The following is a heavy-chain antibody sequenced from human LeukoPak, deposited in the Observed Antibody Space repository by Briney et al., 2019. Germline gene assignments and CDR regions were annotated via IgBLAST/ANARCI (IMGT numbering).Heavy chain of an antibody. CDR2: ISGTGGST. Sequence: GGSLRLSCAASGFTFSTYAMTWVRQAPGKGLEWVSLISGTGGSTYYADSVKGRFTISRDNSKNTLYLQMNSLRAEDTAVYYCARGSHYYDSSGYYPWDYWGQGTLVTVSS. J-gene: IGHJ4*02. CDR1: GFTFSTYA. V-gene: IGHV3-23*01. D-gene: IGHD3-22*01. CDR3: ARGSHYYDSSGYYPWDY.